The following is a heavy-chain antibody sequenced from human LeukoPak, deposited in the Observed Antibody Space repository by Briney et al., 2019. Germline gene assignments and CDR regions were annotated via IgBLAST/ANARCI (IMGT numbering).Heavy chain of an antibody. J-gene: IGHJ4*02. CDR2: IRYDGTHN. V-gene: IGHV3-30*02. CDR1: GFTFSTYG. CDR3: AKISGYYPFDY. Sequence: GGSLRLSCAASGFTFSTYGMHWVRQAPGKGLEWVAFIRYDGTHNYYTDSVKGRFTISRDNSKNTLYLQMNNLRAEDTALYYCAKISGYYPFDYWGQGTLVTVSS. D-gene: IGHD3-22*01.